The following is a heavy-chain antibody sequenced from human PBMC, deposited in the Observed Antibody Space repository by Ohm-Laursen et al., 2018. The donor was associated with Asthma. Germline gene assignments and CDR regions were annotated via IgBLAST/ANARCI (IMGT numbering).Heavy chain of an antibody. J-gene: IGHJ5*02. Sequence: SLRLSCAASGFTFRSYAMHWVRQAPGKGLEWVAVISYDGSNKYYADSVKGRFTISRDNSKNTLYLQMNSLRAEDTAVYYCARADSTGVIWFDPWGQGTLVTVSS. CDR2: ISYDGSNK. CDR3: ARADSTGVIWFDP. D-gene: IGHD2-8*02. V-gene: IGHV3-30*04. CDR1: GFTFRSYA.